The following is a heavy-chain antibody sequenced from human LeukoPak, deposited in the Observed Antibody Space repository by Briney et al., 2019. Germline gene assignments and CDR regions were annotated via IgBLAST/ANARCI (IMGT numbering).Heavy chain of an antibody. J-gene: IGHJ4*02. CDR1: GFTFSTFW. V-gene: IGHV3-7*01. D-gene: IGHD1-1*01. CDR3: ARGGTFVSDY. Sequence: GGSLRLSCAASGFTFSTFWMSWVRQAPGKGLEWAANIKEDGSEKYYVDSMKGRFTVSRDNAKNSLYLQMDSLRAEDTAVYYCARGGTFVSDYWGQGTLVTVSS. CDR2: IKEDGSEK.